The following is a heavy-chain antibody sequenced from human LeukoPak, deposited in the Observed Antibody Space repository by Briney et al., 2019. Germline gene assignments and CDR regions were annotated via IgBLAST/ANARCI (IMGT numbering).Heavy chain of an antibody. V-gene: IGHV3-21*01. J-gene: IGHJ4*02. D-gene: IGHD6-13*01. CDR2: INSSSSYI. CDR3: ARDAAPRGGDY. Sequence: KPGGSLRLSCAASGFTFSSYSMNWVRQAPGKGLEWGSSINSSSSYIYYADSVKGRFTISRDNAKNSLYLQMNSLRAEDTAVYYCARDAAPRGGDYWGQGTLVTVSS. CDR1: GFTFSSYS.